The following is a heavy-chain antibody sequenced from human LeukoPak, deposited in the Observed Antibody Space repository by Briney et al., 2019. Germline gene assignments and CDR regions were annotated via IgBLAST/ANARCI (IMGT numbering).Heavy chain of an antibody. V-gene: IGHV4-39*07. D-gene: IGHD3-9*01. J-gene: IGHJ5*02. Sequence: SETLSLTCAVSGGSISSSGYYWAWIRQSPGKGLEWIGNINYSGHTYFNPSVKSRVTLSVDVSKNRFSLNLTSVTAADTALYFCARTHFDSLGWFDPWGQGIQVIVSS. CDR1: GGSISSSGYY. CDR2: INYSGHT. CDR3: ARTHFDSLGWFDP.